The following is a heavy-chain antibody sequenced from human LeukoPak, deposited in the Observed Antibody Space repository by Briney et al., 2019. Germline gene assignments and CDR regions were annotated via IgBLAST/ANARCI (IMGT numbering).Heavy chain of an antibody. CDR2: IYYSGST. J-gene: IGHJ4*02. CDR1: GASISSYY. V-gene: IGHV4-59*01. CDR3: AKVSNTGWHYFDY. Sequence: SETLSLTCTVSGASISSYYWSWIRQPPGKGLEWIGHIYYSGSTNYNPSLQSRVTISIDTSKNQFSLKLSSVTAADTAVYYCAKVSNTGWHYFDYWGQGTLVTVSS. D-gene: IGHD6-19*01.